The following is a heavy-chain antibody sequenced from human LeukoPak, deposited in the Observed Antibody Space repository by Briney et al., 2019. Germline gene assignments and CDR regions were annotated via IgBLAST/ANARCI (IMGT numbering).Heavy chain of an antibody. CDR2: ISSSSSAI. J-gene: IGHJ4*02. Sequence: PGGSLRLSCAASGFTFSSYTMNWVRQAPGKGLEWISYISSSSSAIYYADSVKGRFTTSRDNAKNSLYLQMNSLRAEDTAVYYCARGLAGKGTRWGQGTLVTVSS. D-gene: IGHD6-13*01. CDR3: ARGLAGKGTR. CDR1: GFTFSSYT. V-gene: IGHV3-48*01.